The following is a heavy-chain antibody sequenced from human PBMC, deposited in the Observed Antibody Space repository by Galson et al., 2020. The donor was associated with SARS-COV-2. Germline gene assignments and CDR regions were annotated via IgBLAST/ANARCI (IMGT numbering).Heavy chain of an antibody. CDR3: ARDNEGYYFDS. CDR1: GYTFTGHY. Sequence: ASVKVSCKASGYTFTGHYIHWVRQAPGQGLEWMGWLNPNGGATNYAQEFQGRVTLSRDTSISTAYMELSRLRSDDTAVYYCARDNEGYYFDSWGQGTLVTVSS. V-gene: IGHV1-2*02. J-gene: IGHJ4*02. CDR2: LNPNGGAT. D-gene: IGHD1-1*01.